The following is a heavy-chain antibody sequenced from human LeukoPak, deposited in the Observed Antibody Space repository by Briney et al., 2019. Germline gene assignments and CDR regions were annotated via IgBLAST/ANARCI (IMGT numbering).Heavy chain of an antibody. CDR3: ARVMMGATVTTFHYYCMDV. CDR1: GFTFSLYT. Sequence: GGSLRLSCAACGFTFSLYTIGWVRQAPGKGLERVASITSSSSHIYYADSVKGRFTISRDNAKNEVYLQMNSLRGEDTAIYYCARVMMGATVTTFHYYCMDVWGVGTAVTVSS. D-gene: IGHD4-11*01. CDR2: ITSSSSHI. J-gene: IGHJ6*03. V-gene: IGHV3-21*01.